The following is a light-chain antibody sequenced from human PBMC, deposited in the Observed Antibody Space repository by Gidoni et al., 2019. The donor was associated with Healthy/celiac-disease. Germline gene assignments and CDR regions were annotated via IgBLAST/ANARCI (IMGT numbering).Light chain of an antibody. CDR1: SSDVGGYNY. V-gene: IGLV2-14*01. CDR2: EVS. J-gene: IGLJ2*01. CDR3: SSDTSSSPVV. Sequence: QSALTQPASVSGSPGQSITISCTGTSSDVGGYNYVSWYQQHPGKAPKLMIYEVSNRPSGVSNRFSGSKSGNTASLTISGLQAEDEADYYCSSDTSSSPVVFGEGTKLTVL.